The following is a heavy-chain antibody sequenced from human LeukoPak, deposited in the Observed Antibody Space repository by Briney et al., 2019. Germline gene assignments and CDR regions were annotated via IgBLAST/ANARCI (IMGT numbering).Heavy chain of an antibody. D-gene: IGHD3-3*01. CDR3: ARDNRITIFGVVIIFDY. CDR1: GFTFSDYY. J-gene: IGHJ4*02. CDR2: ISSSSSYI. Sequence: GGSLRLSCAASGFTFSDYYMSWVRQAPGKGLEWVSSISSSSSYIYYADSVKGRFTISRDNAKNSLYLQMNSLRAEDTAVCYCARDNRITIFGVVIIFDYWGQGTLVTVSS. V-gene: IGHV3-11*06.